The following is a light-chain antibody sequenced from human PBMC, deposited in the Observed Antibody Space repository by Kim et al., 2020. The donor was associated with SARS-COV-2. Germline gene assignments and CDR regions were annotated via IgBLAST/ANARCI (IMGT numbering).Light chain of an antibody. V-gene: IGLV2-14*03. Sequence: QSITIACPGTSSGVGGYNYVSWYQQPPGKAPKLMIYDVSNRPSGVSNRFSGSKSGNTASLTISGLQAEDEADYYCSSYTSSSTLVVFGGGTQLTVL. CDR3: SSYTSSSTLVV. J-gene: IGLJ2*01. CDR1: SSGVGGYNY. CDR2: DVS.